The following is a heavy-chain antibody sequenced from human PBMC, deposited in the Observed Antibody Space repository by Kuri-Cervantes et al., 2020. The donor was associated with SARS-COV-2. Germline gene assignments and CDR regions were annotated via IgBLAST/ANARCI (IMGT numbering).Heavy chain of an antibody. CDR3: ASPSMIRGVDLLDY. V-gene: IGHV1-2*02. D-gene: IGHD3-10*01. J-gene: IGHJ4*02. CDR1: GYSYIGYY. Sequence: AAVLVSCKASGYSYIGYYVHGVRQAAGQGLEWMGWINPHRGGTNYAPKFQGRVAMTCDTSISTAYMDLSRLKSDDTATYYCASPSMIRGVDLLDYWGQGTLVTVSS. CDR2: INPHRGGT.